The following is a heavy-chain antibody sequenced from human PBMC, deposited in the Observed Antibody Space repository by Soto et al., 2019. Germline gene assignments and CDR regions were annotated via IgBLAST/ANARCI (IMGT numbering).Heavy chain of an antibody. CDR1: GYTLTELS. Sequence: ASVKVSCKVSGYTLTELSMHWVRQAPGKRLEWMGGFDPEDGETIYAQKFQGRVTMTEDTSTDTAYMELSSLRSEDTAVYYCATGPKYYDFWSGDYSLSYWGQGTLVTVSS. CDR3: ATGPKYYDFWSGDYSLSY. J-gene: IGHJ4*02. D-gene: IGHD3-3*01. CDR2: FDPEDGET. V-gene: IGHV1-24*01.